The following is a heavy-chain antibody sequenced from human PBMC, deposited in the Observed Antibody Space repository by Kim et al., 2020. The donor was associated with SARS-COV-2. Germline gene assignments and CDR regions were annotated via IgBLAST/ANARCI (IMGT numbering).Heavy chain of an antibody. V-gene: IGHV4-39*01. CDR1: GVSISSSSYY. CDR2: IYYTGST. D-gene: IGHD1-26*01. J-gene: IGHJ4*02. CDR3: ARHADSGSSRYFDY. Sequence: SETLSLTCTVSGVSISSSSYYWGWIRQPPGKGLEWIGSIYYTGSTYYNPSLKGRVALSVDTSKNQFSLKLSSVTAADTAVYYCARHADSGSSRYFDYWGQGTLVTVSS.